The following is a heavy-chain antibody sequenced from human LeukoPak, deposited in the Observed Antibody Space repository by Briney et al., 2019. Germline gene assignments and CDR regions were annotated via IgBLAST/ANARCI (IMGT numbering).Heavy chain of an antibody. CDR2: ISYDGSNK. D-gene: IGHD5-18*01. Sequence: GRSLRLSCAASGFTFSSYGMHWVRQAPGKGLEWVAVISYDGSNKYYADSVKGRFTISRDNSKNTLYLQMNSLRAEDTAVYYCAKASHSYGPPFFDYWGQGTLVTVSS. CDR3: AKASHSYGPPFFDY. J-gene: IGHJ4*02. V-gene: IGHV3-30*18. CDR1: GFTFSSYG.